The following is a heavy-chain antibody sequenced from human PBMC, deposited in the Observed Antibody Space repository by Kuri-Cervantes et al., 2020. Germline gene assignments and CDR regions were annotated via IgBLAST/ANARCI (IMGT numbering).Heavy chain of an antibody. CDR2: IWYDGSNK. CDR3: ARDHYDSSGYPWAGDAFDI. Sequence: GGSRRLSGVASGFTFISYGMHWVRQAPGKGLEWVAVIWYDGSNKYYADSVKGRFTISRDNYKNTLYLQMNSLRAEDTAVYYCARDHYDSSGYPWAGDAFDIWGQGTMVTVSS. V-gene: IGHV3-33*01. J-gene: IGHJ3*02. D-gene: IGHD3-22*01. CDR1: GFTFISYG.